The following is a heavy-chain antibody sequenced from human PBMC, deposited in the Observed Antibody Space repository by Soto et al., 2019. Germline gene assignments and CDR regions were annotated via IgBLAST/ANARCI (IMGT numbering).Heavy chain of an antibody. D-gene: IGHD2-2*02. J-gene: IGHJ4*02. V-gene: IGHV3-74*01. Sequence: RGSLRLACAASGFTFVNYWIRCVRQSPLKWRVWVSRINSDGSSTSYADSVKGRFTISRDNAKNTLSLQMNSLRADDTAVYYCARGGVGRYCSSSSCYTWVFDYWGQGTLVTVSS. CDR2: INSDGSST. CDR3: ARGGVGRYCSSSSCYTWVFDY. CDR1: GFTFVNYW.